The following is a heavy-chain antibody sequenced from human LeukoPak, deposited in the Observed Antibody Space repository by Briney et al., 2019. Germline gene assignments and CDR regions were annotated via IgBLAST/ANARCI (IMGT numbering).Heavy chain of an antibody. CDR3: ARALLSGYYIIDY. D-gene: IGHD3-22*01. V-gene: IGHV4-30-4*01. CDR1: GGSISSGDYY. J-gene: IGHJ4*02. Sequence: SETLSLTCTVSGGSISSGDYYWSWIRQPPGKGLEWIGYIYYSGSTYYNPSRKSRVTIPVDTSKNQFSLKLSSVTAADTAVYYCARALLSGYYIIDYWGQGTLVTVSS. CDR2: IYYSGST.